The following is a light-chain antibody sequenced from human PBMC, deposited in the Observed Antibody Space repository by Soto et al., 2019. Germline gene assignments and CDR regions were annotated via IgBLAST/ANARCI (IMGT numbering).Light chain of an antibody. V-gene: IGKV3-20*01. Sequence: EIVLTQSPGTLPLSPGERATLSCRASQSVSSSNLAWYQQKPGQPPRLLIYGASSRATGVQDRFSGSGSGTDFTITINRLEPEDFAVYFCQQYGSSPLTFGGGTKVEIK. CDR2: GAS. CDR1: QSVSSSN. CDR3: QQYGSSPLT. J-gene: IGKJ4*01.